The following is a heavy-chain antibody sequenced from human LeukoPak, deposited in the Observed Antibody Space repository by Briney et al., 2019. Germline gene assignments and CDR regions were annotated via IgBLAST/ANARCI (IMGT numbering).Heavy chain of an antibody. J-gene: IGHJ6*03. CDR3: ARLGNDILTGYYVYYYMDV. Sequence: SETLSLTCSVSGGSISSSSYYWGWIRQPPGRGLEWIGSIYFSGSTFYNPSLKSRVTISVDTSKNQFSLKLSSVTAADTAVYHCARLGNDILTGYYVYYYMDVWGKGTTVTISS. CDR1: GGSISSSSYY. CDR2: IYFSGST. D-gene: IGHD3-9*01. V-gene: IGHV4-39*01.